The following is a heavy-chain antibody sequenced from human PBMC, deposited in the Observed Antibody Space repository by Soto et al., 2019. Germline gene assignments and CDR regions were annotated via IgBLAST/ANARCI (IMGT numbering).Heavy chain of an antibody. CDR2: ISGSGGST. J-gene: IGHJ6*02. Sequence: GGSLRLSCAASGFTFSSYAMSWVRQAPGKGLEWVSAISGSGGSTYYADSVKGRFTISRDNSKNTLYLQMNSLRAEDTAVYYCAKDRIAAAGFYYYYYGMDVWGQGTTVTVSS. D-gene: IGHD6-13*01. V-gene: IGHV3-23*01. CDR1: GFTFSSYA. CDR3: AKDRIAAAGFYYYYYGMDV.